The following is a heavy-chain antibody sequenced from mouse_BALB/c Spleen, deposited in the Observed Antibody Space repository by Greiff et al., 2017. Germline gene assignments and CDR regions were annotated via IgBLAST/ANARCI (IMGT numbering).Heavy chain of an antibody. CDR2: ISYSGST. CDR3: ARFPYYYGSSGYAMDY. D-gene: IGHD1-1*01. J-gene: IGHJ4*01. Sequence: EVQLQQSGPGLVKPSQSLSLTCTVTGYSITSDYAWNWIRQFPGNKLEWMGYISYSGSTSYNPSLKSRISITRDTSKNQFFLQLNSVTTEDTATYYCARFPYYYGSSGYAMDYWGQGTSVTVSS. CDR1: GYSITSDYA. V-gene: IGHV3-2*02.